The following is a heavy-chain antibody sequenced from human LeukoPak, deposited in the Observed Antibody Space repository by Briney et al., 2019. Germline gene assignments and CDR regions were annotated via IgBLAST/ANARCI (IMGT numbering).Heavy chain of an antibody. J-gene: IGHJ6*02. CDR1: GFTFSSYG. V-gene: IGHV3-30*03. CDR3: NGMDV. CDR2: ISYDGSNK. Sequence: GGSLRLSCAASGFTFSSYGMHWVRQAPGKGLEWVAVISYDGSNKYYADSVKGRFTISRDNSKNTLYLQMNSLRAEDTAVYYCNGMDVWGQGTTVTVSS.